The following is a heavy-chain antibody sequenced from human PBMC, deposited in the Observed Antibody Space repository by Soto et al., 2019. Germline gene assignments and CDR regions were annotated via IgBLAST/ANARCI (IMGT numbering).Heavy chain of an antibody. CDR3: ARDGYNWNDVVARDYYGMDV. J-gene: IGHJ6*02. D-gene: IGHD1-1*01. CDR1: GGTFSSYA. Sequence: SVKVSCKASGGTFSSYAISWVRQAPGQGLEWMGGIIPILGTANYAQKFQGRVTITADESTSTAYMEPSSLRSEDTAVYYCARDGYNWNDVVARDYYGMDVWGQGTTVTVSS. V-gene: IGHV1-69*13. CDR2: IIPILGTA.